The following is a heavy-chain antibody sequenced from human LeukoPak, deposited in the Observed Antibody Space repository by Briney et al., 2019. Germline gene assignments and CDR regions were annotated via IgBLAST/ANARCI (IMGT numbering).Heavy chain of an antibody. CDR3: AELGITMIGGV. CDR1: GFTLSSYE. Sequence: GGSLRLSCTASGFTLSSYEMSWIRQAPGKGLEWVSSIDYSGGSTIYYADSVKGRFTISRDNAKNSLYLQMNSLRAEDTAVYYCAELGITMIGGVWGKGTTVTISS. CDR2: IDYSGGSTI. J-gene: IGHJ6*04. V-gene: IGHV3-48*03. D-gene: IGHD3-10*02.